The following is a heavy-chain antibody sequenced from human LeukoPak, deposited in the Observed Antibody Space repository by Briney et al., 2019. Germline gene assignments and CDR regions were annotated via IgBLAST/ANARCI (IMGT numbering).Heavy chain of an antibody. Sequence: PGGPMRLSCAASGFIFSSYSMNWVRQAPGKGLEWVSSISSSSSYIYYADSVKGRFTISRDNAKISLYLQMDSLRAEDTAVYECARDRYYYGMDVWGQGTTVTVSS. CDR2: ISSSSSYI. CDR1: GFIFSSYS. V-gene: IGHV3-21*01. CDR3: ARDRYYYGMDV. J-gene: IGHJ6*02.